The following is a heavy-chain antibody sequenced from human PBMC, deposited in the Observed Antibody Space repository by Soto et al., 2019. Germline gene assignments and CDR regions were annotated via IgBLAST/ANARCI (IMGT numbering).Heavy chain of an antibody. CDR3: AKGSPDTYRRIRFDY. J-gene: IGHJ4*02. D-gene: IGHD5-18*01. Sequence: GGSLRLSCAASGFTFSSYSMNWVRQAPGKGLEWVSSISSSSSYIYYADSVKGRFTISRDNSKNTLYLQMNSLRAEDTAVYYCAKGSPDTYRRIRFDYWGQGTLVTVSS. V-gene: IGHV3-21*04. CDR2: ISSSSSYI. CDR1: GFTFSSYS.